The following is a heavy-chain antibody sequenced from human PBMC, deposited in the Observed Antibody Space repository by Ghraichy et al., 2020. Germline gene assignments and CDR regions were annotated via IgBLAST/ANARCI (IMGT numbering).Heavy chain of an antibody. CDR2: IWYDGSNE. Sequence: GESLNISCAASGFTFSSYGMHWVRQAPGKGLEWVAVIWYDGSNEYYADSVKGRFTISRDNSKNTLYLQMNSLRAEDTAVYYCARDRYYGSGSYYTPYYFDYWGQGTLVTVSS. V-gene: IGHV3-33*01. D-gene: IGHD3-10*01. CDR1: GFTFSSYG. J-gene: IGHJ4*02. CDR3: ARDRYYGSGSYYTPYYFDY.